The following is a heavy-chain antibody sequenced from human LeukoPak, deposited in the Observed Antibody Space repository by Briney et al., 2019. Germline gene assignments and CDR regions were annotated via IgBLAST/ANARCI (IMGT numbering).Heavy chain of an antibody. D-gene: IGHD6-13*01. J-gene: IGHJ4*02. CDR3: ARGGYSSSRTLFDY. V-gene: IGHV4-39*01. Sequence: SETLSLTCTVSGGSISSSSYYWGWIRQPPGKGLEWIGSIYYSGSTYYNPSLKSRVTISVDTSKNQFSLKLSSVTAADTAVYYCARGGYSSSRTLFDYWGQGTLVTVSS. CDR2: IYYSGST. CDR1: GGSISSSSYY.